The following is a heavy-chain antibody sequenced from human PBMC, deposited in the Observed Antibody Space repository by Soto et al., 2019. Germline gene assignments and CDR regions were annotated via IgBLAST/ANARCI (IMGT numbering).Heavy chain of an antibody. V-gene: IGHV3-48*03. Sequence: AGVPHRLSCAAAGGTLSPDHMDWVSQAPGKGLEWVAYINAGSSTIHYADSVRGRFTISRDNAKNSLYLQMDSLRAEDTAVYYCARDGSTETTNFHYAMDVWGQGTTVPV. J-gene: IGHJ6*02. D-gene: IGHD4-17*01. CDR2: INAGSSTI. CDR1: GGTLSPDH. CDR3: ARDGSTETTNFHYAMDV.